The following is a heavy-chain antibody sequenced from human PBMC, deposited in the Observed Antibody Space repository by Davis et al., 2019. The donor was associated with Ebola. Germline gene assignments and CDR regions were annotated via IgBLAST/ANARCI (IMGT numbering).Heavy chain of an antibody. V-gene: IGHV5-51*01. D-gene: IGHD2-2*01. Sequence: PGGSLRLSCKGSGYSFTSYWIGWVRHMPGKGLEWMGIIYPGDSDTRYSPSFQGQVTISADKSISTAYLQWSSLKASDTAMYYCARPSTPAGQGAYWGQGTLVTVSS. J-gene: IGHJ4*02. CDR3: ARPSTPAGQGAY. CDR2: IYPGDSDT. CDR1: GYSFTSYW.